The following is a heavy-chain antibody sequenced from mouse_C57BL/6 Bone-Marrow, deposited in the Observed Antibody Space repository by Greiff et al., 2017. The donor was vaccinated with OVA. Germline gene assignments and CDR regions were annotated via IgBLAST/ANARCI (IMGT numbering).Heavy chain of an antibody. D-gene: IGHD1-1*01. CDR1: GFNIKNTY. J-gene: IGHJ2*01. CDR2: IDPANGNT. CDR3: ASPSTTVVAPYYFDY. V-gene: IGHV14-3*01. Sequence: DVQLQESVAELVRPGASVKLSCTASGFNIKNTYMHWVKQRPEQGLEWIGRIDPANGNTKYAPKFQGKATITADTSSNTAYLQLSSLTSEDTAIYYCASPSTTVVAPYYFDYWGQGTTLTVSS.